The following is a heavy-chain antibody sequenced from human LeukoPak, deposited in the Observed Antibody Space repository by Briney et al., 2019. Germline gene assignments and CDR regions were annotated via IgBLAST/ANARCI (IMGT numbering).Heavy chain of an antibody. V-gene: IGHV3-33*01. CDR2: IWYDGSNK. Sequence: GGSLRLSCAASGFTFGSYGMHWVRQAPGKGLEWVAVIWYDGSNKYYADSVKGRFTISRDNSKNTLYLQMNSLRAEDTAVYYCARDFATFSSWHDYDAFDIWGQGTMVTVSS. CDR3: ARDFATFSSWHDYDAFDI. J-gene: IGHJ3*02. D-gene: IGHD6-13*01. CDR1: GFTFGSYG.